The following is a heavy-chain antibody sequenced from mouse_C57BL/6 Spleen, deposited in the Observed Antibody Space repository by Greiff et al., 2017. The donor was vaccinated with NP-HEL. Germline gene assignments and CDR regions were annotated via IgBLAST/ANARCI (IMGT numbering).Heavy chain of an antibody. CDR2: ISSGGSYT. J-gene: IGHJ4*01. Sequence: EVKLVESGGDLVKPGGSLKLSCAASGFTFSSYGMSWVRQTPDKRLEWVATISSGGSYTYYPDSVKGRFTISRDNAKNTLYLQMSSLKSEDTAMYYCARHLDYYGRSYGAMDYWGQGTSVTVSS. V-gene: IGHV5-6*01. CDR3: ARHLDYYGRSYGAMDY. CDR1: GFTFSSYG. D-gene: IGHD1-1*01.